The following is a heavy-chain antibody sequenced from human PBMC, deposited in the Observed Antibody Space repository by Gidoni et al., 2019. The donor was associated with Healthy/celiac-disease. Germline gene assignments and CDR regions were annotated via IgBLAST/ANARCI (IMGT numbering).Heavy chain of an antibody. CDR3: AKDRSQVVTTNY. Sequence: EVQLLESGGGLVQPGGSLSLSCAASGFTFSSYGMSGVRQAPGKGLEWVAAISGSGGSTYDEDSVKGRFTISRDNSKNTLYLQMNSLRAEDTAVYYCAKDRSQVVTTNYWGQGTLVTVSS. CDR1: GFTFSSYG. V-gene: IGHV3-23*01. D-gene: IGHD2-21*02. CDR2: ISGSGGST. J-gene: IGHJ4*02.